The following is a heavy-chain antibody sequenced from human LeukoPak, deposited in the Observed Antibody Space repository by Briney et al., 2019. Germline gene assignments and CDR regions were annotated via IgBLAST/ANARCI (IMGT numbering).Heavy chain of an antibody. D-gene: IGHD2-2*01. CDR1: GGSISNYY. CDR2: IYSSGST. V-gene: IGHV4-59*01. Sequence: SETLSLTCTVSGGSISNYYWSWIRQPPGRGLEWIGYIYSSGSTDYNPSLKSRVTISVDTSKNQFSLKLSSVTAADTAVYYCAREGSTNILDYWGQGTLVTVSS. J-gene: IGHJ4*02. CDR3: AREGSTNILDY.